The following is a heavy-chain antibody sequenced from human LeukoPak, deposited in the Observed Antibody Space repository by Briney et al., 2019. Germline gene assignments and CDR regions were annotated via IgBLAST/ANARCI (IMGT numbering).Heavy chain of an antibody. CDR3: AREARYCSGGSCYSASYYYMDV. CDR2: IIPIFGTA. D-gene: IGHD2-15*01. Sequence: GASVKVSCKASGGTFSSYAISWVRQAPGQGLEWMGGIIPIFGTANYAQKFQGRVTITTDESTSTAYMELSSLRSEDTAVYYCAREARYCSGGSCYSASYYYMDVWGKGTTVTVSS. CDR1: GGTFSSYA. V-gene: IGHV1-69*05. J-gene: IGHJ6*03.